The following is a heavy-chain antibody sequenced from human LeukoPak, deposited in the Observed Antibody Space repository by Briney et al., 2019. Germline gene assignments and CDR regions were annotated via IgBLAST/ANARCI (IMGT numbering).Heavy chain of an antibody. V-gene: IGHV4-34*01. J-gene: IGHJ5*02. Sequence: PSETLSLTCAVYGGSFSGYYWSWIRPPPGKGLEWIGEINHSGSTNYNPSLKSRVTLAVDTSKNQFSLKLSSVTAADTAVYYCARGGAYCSGGSCYSGRWFDPWGQGTLVTVSS. CDR3: ARGGAYCSGGSCYSGRWFDP. D-gene: IGHD2-15*01. CDR2: INHSGST. CDR1: GGSFSGYY.